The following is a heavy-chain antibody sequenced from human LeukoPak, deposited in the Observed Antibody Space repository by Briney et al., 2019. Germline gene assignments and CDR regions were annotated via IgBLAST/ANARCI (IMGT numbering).Heavy chain of an antibody. CDR3: AKGSHSSYYYDSSGFDY. V-gene: IGHV3-30*02. J-gene: IGHJ4*02. Sequence: GGSLRLSCAASGFTFSSYGMNWVRQAPGRGLEWVTFIRYDGSDKFYADSVKGRFTISRDNSKNTLYLQMNSLRAEDTAVHYCAKGSHSSYYYDSSGFDYWGQGALVTVSS. CDR1: GFTFSSYG. CDR2: IRYDGSDK. D-gene: IGHD3-22*01.